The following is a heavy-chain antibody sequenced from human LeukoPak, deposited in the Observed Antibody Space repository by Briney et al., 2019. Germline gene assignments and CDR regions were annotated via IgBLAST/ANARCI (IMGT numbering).Heavy chain of an antibody. Sequence: GASVKVSCRASGYTFTAYYIHWVRQAPGQGLEWMGWINPNNGYTSLPQSFQGRVTMTRDTSIITAYMELSRLTSDDTGMYYCARGPTLGLDIWGQGTMVTVSS. V-gene: IGHV1-2*02. CDR2: INPNNGYT. CDR1: GYTFTAYY. CDR3: ARGPTLGLDI. J-gene: IGHJ3*02.